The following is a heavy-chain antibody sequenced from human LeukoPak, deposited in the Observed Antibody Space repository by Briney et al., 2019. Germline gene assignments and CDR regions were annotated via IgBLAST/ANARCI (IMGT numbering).Heavy chain of an antibody. CDR2: IYYSGST. Sequence: SETLSLTCSVSGYFISSGYYWGWIRQPPGKGLEWIGSIYYSGSTYYNPSLKSRVTISVDTSKNQFSLKLSSVTAADTAVYYCARDLGVVVVAATLGEHLNWFDPWGQGTLVTVSS. V-gene: IGHV4-38-2*02. J-gene: IGHJ5*02. D-gene: IGHD2-15*01. CDR1: GYFISSGYY. CDR3: ARDLGVVVVAATLGEHLNWFDP.